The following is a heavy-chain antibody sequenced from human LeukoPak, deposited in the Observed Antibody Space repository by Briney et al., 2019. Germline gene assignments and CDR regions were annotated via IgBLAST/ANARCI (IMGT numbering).Heavy chain of an antibody. Sequence: SETLSLTCTVSGGSISSGDYYWSWIRQPPGKGLEWIGYIYYSGSTYYNPSLKSRVTISVDTSKNQFSLKLSSVTAADTAVYYCAGIVAPAAMYNWFDPWGQGTLVTVSS. V-gene: IGHV4-30-4*01. CDR1: GGSISSGDYY. CDR3: AGIVAPAAMYNWFDP. CDR2: IYYSGST. D-gene: IGHD2-2*01. J-gene: IGHJ5*02.